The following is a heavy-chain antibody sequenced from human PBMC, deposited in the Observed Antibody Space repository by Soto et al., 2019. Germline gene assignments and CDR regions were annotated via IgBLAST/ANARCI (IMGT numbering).Heavy chain of an antibody. Sequence: SVKVSCKSSGGTFSSFINYPINWVRQAPGQGLEWMGGIVPNVGTVNYAQKFRGKVTITADKSTGTAYMELSSLRSEDTALYYCARRDTSGFLRYFDNWGQGTQVTVS. CDR2: IVPNVGTV. CDR3: ARRDTSGFLRYFDN. J-gene: IGHJ4*02. D-gene: IGHD3-3*01. CDR1: GGTFSSFINYP. V-gene: IGHV1-69*06.